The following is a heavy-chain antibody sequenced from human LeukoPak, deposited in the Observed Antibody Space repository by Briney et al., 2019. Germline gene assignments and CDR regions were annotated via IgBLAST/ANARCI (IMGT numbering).Heavy chain of an antibody. CDR2: MNPNSGNT. CDR1: GYTFTSYD. D-gene: IGHD3-22*01. Sequence: ASVKVSCKASGYTFTSYDINWARQATGQGLEWMGWMNPNSGNTGYAQKLQGRVTMTRNTSISTAYMELSSLRSEDTAVYYCARVRRSADYYDSSGYYWGDYYYMDVWGKGTTVTISS. V-gene: IGHV1-8*01. J-gene: IGHJ6*03. CDR3: ARVRRSADYYDSSGYYWGDYYYMDV.